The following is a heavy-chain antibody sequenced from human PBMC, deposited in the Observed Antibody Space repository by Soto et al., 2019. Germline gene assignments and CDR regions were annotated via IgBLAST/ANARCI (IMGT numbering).Heavy chain of an antibody. CDR3: ARDPLTIFGVVANYYYGMDV. V-gene: IGHV4-38-2*02. D-gene: IGHD3-3*01. J-gene: IGHJ6*02. Sequence: SETLSLTCAVSGYSISSGYYWGWIRQPPGKGLEWIGSIYHSGSTYYNPSLKSRVTISVDTSKNQFSLKLSSVTAADTAVYYCARDPLTIFGVVANYYYGMDVWGQGTTVTVSS. CDR1: GYSISSGYY. CDR2: IYHSGST.